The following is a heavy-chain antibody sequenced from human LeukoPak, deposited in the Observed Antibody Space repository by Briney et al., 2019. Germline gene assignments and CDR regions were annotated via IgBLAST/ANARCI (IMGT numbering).Heavy chain of an antibody. Sequence: GGSLRLSCAASGFTFSSYAMHWVRQAPGKGLEWVAVISYGGSNKYYADSVKGRFTISRDNSKNTLYLQMNSLRAEDTAVYYCALWGPSGMDVWGQGTTVTVSS. CDR1: GFTFSSYA. J-gene: IGHJ6*02. CDR2: ISYGGSNK. V-gene: IGHV3-30-3*01. CDR3: ALWGPSGMDV. D-gene: IGHD3-10*01.